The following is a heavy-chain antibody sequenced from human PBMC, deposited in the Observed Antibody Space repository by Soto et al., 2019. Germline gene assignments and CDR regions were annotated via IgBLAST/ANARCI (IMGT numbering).Heavy chain of an antibody. CDR1: GASISVHSYY. CDR3: KRRYNWNDNYLGP. Sequence: PXATLSRTCTVSGASISVHSYYWTWIRQPPGKGLEWIGSSYYSGTTYFNPSLKSRATISVDTSKNQFSLRLTSVTAADTAIYYCKRRYNWNDNYLGPWGPGALVTVS. J-gene: IGHJ5*02. CDR2: SYYSGTT. V-gene: IGHV4-39*01. D-gene: IGHD1-20*01.